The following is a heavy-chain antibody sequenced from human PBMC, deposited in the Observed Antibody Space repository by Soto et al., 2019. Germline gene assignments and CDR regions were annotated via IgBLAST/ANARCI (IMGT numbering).Heavy chain of an antibody. CDR2: MSGDGKTI. V-gene: IGHV3-74*01. CDR1: GFTFSNYF. D-gene: IGHD1-1*01. Sequence: GGSLRLSCAASGFTFSNYFMHWVRQVPGEGLVWVSRMSGDGKTISYADSVKGRFAISRDNAKNTLYLQMNSLRVEDTAVYYCAKSYVPGIAGFDPWGQGTLVTVSS. CDR3: AKSYVPGIAGFDP. J-gene: IGHJ5*02.